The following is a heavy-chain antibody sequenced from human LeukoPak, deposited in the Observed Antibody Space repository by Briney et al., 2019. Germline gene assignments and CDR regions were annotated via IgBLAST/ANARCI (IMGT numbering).Heavy chain of an antibody. D-gene: IGHD2-15*01. CDR3: ARVDGSCSGGSCPSGNWFDP. CDR2: IYTSGST. J-gene: IGHJ5*02. CDR1: GGSISSGSYY. Sequence: TSSETLSLTCTVSGGSISSGSYYWSWIRQPAGKGLEWIGRIYTSGSTNYNPSLKSRVTISHTSKNQFSLKLNSVTAADTAVYYCARVDGSCSGGSCPSGNWFDPWGQGTLVTVSS. V-gene: IGHV4-61*02.